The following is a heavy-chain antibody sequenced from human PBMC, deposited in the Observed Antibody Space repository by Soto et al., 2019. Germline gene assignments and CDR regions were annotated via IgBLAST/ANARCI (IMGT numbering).Heavy chain of an antibody. CDR2: MYFAGNT. V-gene: IGHV4-39*01. Sequence: SETLSLTCTVSGGSISRSTYYWGWIRQPPGKGLEWIGSMYFAGNTYYNPSLKSRVTMSVDTSKNEFALRPSSVTATDTAVYFCVYSGTYNFNWFDPWGQGTLVTVSS. J-gene: IGHJ5*02. CDR1: GGSISRSTYY. CDR3: VYSGTYNFNWFDP. D-gene: IGHD1-26*01.